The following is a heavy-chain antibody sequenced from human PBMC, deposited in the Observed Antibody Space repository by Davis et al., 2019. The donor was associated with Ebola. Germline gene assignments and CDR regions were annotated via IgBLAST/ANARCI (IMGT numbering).Heavy chain of an antibody. CDR1: GYTFTGYY. CDR3: ADSSGYYDAFDI. J-gene: IGHJ3*02. V-gene: IGHV1-45*02. Sequence: AASVKVSCKASGYTFTGYYMHWVRQAPGQALEWMGWITPFNGNTNYAQKFQDRVTITRDRSMSTAYMELSSLRSEDTAMYYCADSSGYYDAFDIWGQGTMVTVSS. CDR2: ITPFNGNT. D-gene: IGHD3-22*01.